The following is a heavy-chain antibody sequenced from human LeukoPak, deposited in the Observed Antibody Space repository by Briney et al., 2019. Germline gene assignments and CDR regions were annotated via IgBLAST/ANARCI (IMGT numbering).Heavy chain of an antibody. V-gene: IGHV1-69*05. CDR1: GGTFSSYA. Sequence: ASVKVSCKASGGTFSSYAISWVRQAPGQGLEWMGGIIPIFGTANYAQKFQGRVAITTDESTSTAYMELSSLRSEDTAVYYCAAGDYDSSGYHYYFDYWGQGTLVTVSS. J-gene: IGHJ4*02. D-gene: IGHD3-22*01. CDR3: AAGDYDSSGYHYYFDY. CDR2: IIPIFGTA.